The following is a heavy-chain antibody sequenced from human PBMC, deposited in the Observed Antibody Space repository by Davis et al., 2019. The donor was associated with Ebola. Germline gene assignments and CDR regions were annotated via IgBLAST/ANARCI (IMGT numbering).Heavy chain of an antibody. Sequence: GGSLRLSCAASGFTFSSYSMNWVRQAPGMGLEWVSSISSSSSYIYYADSVKGRFTISRDNAKNSLYLQMNSLRAEDTAVYYCARGTTPGSGSPGWGQGTLVTVSS. D-gene: IGHD6-19*01. CDR2: ISSSSSYI. CDR1: GFTFSSYS. V-gene: IGHV3-21*01. CDR3: ARGTTPGSGSPG. J-gene: IGHJ4*02.